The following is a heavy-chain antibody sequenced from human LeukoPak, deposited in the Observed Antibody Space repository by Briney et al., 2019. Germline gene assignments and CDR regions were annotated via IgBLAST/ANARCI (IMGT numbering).Heavy chain of an antibody. D-gene: IGHD3-22*01. Sequence: GGSLRLSCAASGFTFSSYGMHWVRQAPGKGLEWVAVISYDGSNKYYADSVKGRFTISRDNSKNTLYLQMNSLRAEDTAVYYCAKEGDYYDRSGYYSDNYYYYMEVWGTGTTVTVSS. CDR3: AKEGDYYDRSGYYSDNYYYYMEV. V-gene: IGHV3-30*18. J-gene: IGHJ6*03. CDR1: GFTFSSYG. CDR2: ISYDGSNK.